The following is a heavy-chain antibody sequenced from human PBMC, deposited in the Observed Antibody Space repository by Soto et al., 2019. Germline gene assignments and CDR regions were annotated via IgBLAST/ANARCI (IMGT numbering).Heavy chain of an antibody. J-gene: IGHJ4*02. V-gene: IGHV3-30-3*01. Sequence: GGSLRLSCAASGFTFKNYAMHWVRQAPGKGLEWVAVISYDGSIEFYADSVKGRFTISRDDFKNTMFLQMGSLRVEDTAVYYCARDCSSSSCSVWAYWGQGTLVTVSS. D-gene: IGHD2-2*01. CDR3: ARDCSSSSCSVWAY. CDR2: ISYDGSIE. CDR1: GFTFKNYA.